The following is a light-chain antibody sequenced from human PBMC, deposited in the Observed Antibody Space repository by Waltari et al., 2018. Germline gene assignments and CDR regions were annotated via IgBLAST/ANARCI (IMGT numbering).Light chain of an antibody. J-gene: IGKJ1*01. Sequence: EIVLTQSPGTLSLSPGERATLSCRASQSVSNMLAWYQQKPGQAPRLLIYDTSNRATGIPARFSGSGSGTDFTLTISSLEPEDFAVYYCQQYYSTPWTFGQGTKVEIK. CDR2: DTS. V-gene: IGKV3-11*01. CDR1: QSVSNM. CDR3: QQYYSTPWT.